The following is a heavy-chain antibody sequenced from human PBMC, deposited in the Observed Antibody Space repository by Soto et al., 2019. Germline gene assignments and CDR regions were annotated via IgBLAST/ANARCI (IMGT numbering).Heavy chain of an antibody. D-gene: IGHD3-10*01. CDR2: IYYSGST. Sequence: PSETLSLTCTVSGGSISSGGYYWSWIRQHPGKGLEWIGYIYYSGSTYYNPSLKSRVTISVDTSKNQFSLKLSSVTAADTAVYYCARSQLLWFGELSPDYYYYYMDVWGKGTTVTVSS. V-gene: IGHV4-61*08. CDR3: ARSQLLWFGELSPDYYYYYMDV. CDR1: GGSISSGGYY. J-gene: IGHJ6*03.